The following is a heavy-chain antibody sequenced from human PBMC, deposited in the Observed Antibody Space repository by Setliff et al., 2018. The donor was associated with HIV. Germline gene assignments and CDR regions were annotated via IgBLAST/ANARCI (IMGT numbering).Heavy chain of an antibody. J-gene: IGHJ4*02. V-gene: IGHV1-18*01. CDR1: GYTFNNYG. CDR2: ISVYNGNT. Sequence: GASVKVSCKASGYTFNNYGISWVRQAPGQGLEWMGWISVYNGNTKYAPRFQDRVIVTRDTSTSTVYLELRRLTSEDTAIYYCARDLIQPLSDYYFDVWGQGTPVTVSS. D-gene: IGHD5-18*01. CDR3: ARDLIQPLSDYYFDV.